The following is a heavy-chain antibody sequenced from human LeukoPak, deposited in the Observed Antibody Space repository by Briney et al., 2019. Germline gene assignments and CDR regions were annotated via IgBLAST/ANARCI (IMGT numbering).Heavy chain of an antibody. CDR1: GFTFSSYW. CDR2: INSDGSST. J-gene: IGHJ4*02. CDR3: ARDLPLLLWFGDVDY. V-gene: IGHV3-74*01. Sequence: GGSLRLSCAASGFTFSSYWMHWVRQAPGKGLVWVSRINSDGSSTSYADSVKGRFTISRDNAKDTLYLQMNSLRAEDTAVYYCARDLPLLLWFGDVDYWGQGTLVTVSS. D-gene: IGHD3-10*01.